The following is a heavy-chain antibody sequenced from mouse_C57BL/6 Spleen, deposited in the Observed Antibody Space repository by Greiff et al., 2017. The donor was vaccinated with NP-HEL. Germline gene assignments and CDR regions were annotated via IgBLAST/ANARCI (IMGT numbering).Heavy chain of an antibody. D-gene: IGHD1-1*01. V-gene: IGHV1-64*01. CDR3: ARRYYGSSRYAMDY. CDR2: IHPNSGST. Sequence: VQLQQPGAELVKPGASVKLSCKASGYTFTSYWMHWVKQRPGQGLEWIGMIHPNSGSTNYNEKFKSKATLTVDKSSSTAYMQLSSLTSEDSAVYYCARRYYGSSRYAMDYWGQGTSVTVSS. J-gene: IGHJ4*01. CDR1: GYTFTSYW.